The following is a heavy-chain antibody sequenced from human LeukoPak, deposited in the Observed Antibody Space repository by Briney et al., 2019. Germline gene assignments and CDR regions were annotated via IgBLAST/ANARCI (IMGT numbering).Heavy chain of an antibody. Sequence: SETLSLTCTVSGGSISSYYWSWIRQPPGKGLEWIGYIYYSGSTNYNPSLKSRVTISVDTSKNQFSLKLSSVTAADTAVYYCARDRGYYGSGSPLYYYGMDVWGQGTTVTVSS. CDR3: ARDRGYYGSGSPLYYYGMDV. J-gene: IGHJ6*02. D-gene: IGHD3-10*01. V-gene: IGHV4-59*01. CDR2: IYYSGST. CDR1: GGSISSYY.